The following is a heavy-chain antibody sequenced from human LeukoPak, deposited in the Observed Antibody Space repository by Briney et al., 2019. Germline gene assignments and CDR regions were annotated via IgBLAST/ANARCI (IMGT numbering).Heavy chain of an antibody. CDR1: GFTFGDYA. CDR3: TRGVAAGTWRFDY. V-gene: IGHV3-49*04. J-gene: IGHJ4*02. Sequence: GGSLRLSCTASGFTFGDYAMSWVRQAPGKGLEWVGSIRSKAYGGTTEYAASVKGRFTISRDDSKSIAYLQMNSLKTEDTAVYYCTRGVAAGTWRFDYWGQGTLVTVSS. D-gene: IGHD6-13*01. CDR2: IRSKAYGGTT.